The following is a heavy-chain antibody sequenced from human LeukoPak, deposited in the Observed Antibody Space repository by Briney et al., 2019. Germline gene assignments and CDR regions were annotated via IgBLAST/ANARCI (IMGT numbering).Heavy chain of an antibody. D-gene: IGHD3-3*01. J-gene: IGHJ3*02. CDR3: ARVPNQSCPSRCYYTAFDI. CDR1: GYTFASYG. V-gene: IGHV1-18*01. CDR2: ISGFNGNT. Sequence: GASVKVSCKASGYTFASYGISWVRQAPGQGLEWMGWISGFNGNTNHAQNLQDRVTMTTDTSTSTAYMELRSLRSDDTAVYFCARVPNQSCPSRCYYTAFDIWGQGTMVTVSS.